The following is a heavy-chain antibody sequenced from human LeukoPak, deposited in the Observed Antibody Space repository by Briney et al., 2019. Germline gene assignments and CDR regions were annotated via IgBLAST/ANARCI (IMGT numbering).Heavy chain of an antibody. Sequence: SQTLTLTCTFSGFSLSTSGMCVSWIRQPPGKGLEWIGYIHYSGSTNYNPSLKSRVTISVDTSKNQLSLKLNSVTAADTAVYFCATLWTIRGGAGVFDYWGQGTLVTVSS. CDR2: IHYSGST. CDR3: ATLWTIRGGAGVFDY. V-gene: IGHV4-61*08. J-gene: IGHJ4*02. D-gene: IGHD3-10*01. CDR1: GFSLSTSGMC.